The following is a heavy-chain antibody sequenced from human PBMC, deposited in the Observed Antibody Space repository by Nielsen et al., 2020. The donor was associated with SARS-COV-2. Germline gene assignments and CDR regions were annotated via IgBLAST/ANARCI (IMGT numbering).Heavy chain of an antibody. D-gene: IGHD2-2*01. J-gene: IGHJ6*02. Sequence: SLKISCAASGFTFDDYAMHWVRQAPGKGLEWVSGISWSSGSIGYADSVKGRFTISRDNAKNSLYLQMNSLRAEDTALYYCAKDIGVVVVPAANGYYGMDVWGQGTTVTVSS. CDR2: ISWSSGSI. CDR1: GFTFDDYA. CDR3: AKDIGVVVVPAANGYYGMDV. V-gene: IGHV3-9*01.